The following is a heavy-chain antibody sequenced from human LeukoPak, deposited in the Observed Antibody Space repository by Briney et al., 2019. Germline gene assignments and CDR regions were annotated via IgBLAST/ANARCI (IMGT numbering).Heavy chain of an antibody. CDR2: ISYDGSSK. CDR1: GFTFSNNP. J-gene: IGHJ4*02. V-gene: IGHV3-30*14. D-gene: IGHD6-19*01. Sequence: QPGGSLRLSCAASGFTFSNNPMHWVRRAPGKGLEWVAVISYDGSSKYYADSVKGRFTISRDNSKNTLYLQMNSLRAEDTAVYYCARYTHSSGFDYWGQGTLVTVSS. CDR3: ARYTHSSGFDY.